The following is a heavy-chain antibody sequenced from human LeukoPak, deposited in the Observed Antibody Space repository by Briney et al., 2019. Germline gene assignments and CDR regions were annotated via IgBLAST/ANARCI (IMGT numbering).Heavy chain of an antibody. CDR1: GFTFSSYE. D-gene: IGHD3-10*01. CDR3: AREGYPGSGGYGLDI. V-gene: IGHV3-48*03. Sequence: GGSLRLSCAASGFTFSSYEMNWVRQAPGKGLEWVSYISSSGSTIYYADSVKGRFTISRDNAKNSLYLQMNSLRAEDTAVYYCAREGYPGSGGYGLDIRGQGTMVTVSS. J-gene: IGHJ3*02. CDR2: ISSSGSTI.